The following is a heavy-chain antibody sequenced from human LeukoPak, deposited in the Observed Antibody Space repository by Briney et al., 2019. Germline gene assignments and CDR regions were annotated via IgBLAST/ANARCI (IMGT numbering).Heavy chain of an antibody. CDR3: ARDPGGYSYGYYYYYGMDV. CDR2: IYYSGST. J-gene: IGHJ6*02. V-gene: IGHV4-59*01. D-gene: IGHD5-18*01. Sequence: SETLSLTCTVSGGSISSYYWSWIRQPPGKGLEWIGYIYYSGSTNYNPSLKSRVTISVDTSKNQFSLKLSSVTAADTAVYYCARDPGGYSYGYYYYYGMDVWGQGTTVTVSS. CDR1: GGSISSYY.